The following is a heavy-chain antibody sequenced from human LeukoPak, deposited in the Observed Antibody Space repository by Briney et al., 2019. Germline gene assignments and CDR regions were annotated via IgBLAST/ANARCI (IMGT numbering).Heavy chain of an antibody. J-gene: IGHJ4*02. CDR3: ARDPNREWLVQDY. CDR2: ISYDGSNK. Sequence: GGSLRLSCAASGFTFSSYAMHWVRHDPGKGLEWVAVISYDGSNKYYADSVKGRFTISRDNSKNTLYLQMNSLRAEDTAVYYCARDPNREWLVQDYWGQGTLVTVSS. CDR1: GFTFSSYA. D-gene: IGHD6-19*01. V-gene: IGHV3-30*04.